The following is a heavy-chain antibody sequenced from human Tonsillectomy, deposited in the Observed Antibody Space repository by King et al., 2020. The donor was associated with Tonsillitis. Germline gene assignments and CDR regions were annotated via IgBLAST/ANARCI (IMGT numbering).Heavy chain of an antibody. CDR3: ARAIYDSSGSPFDP. J-gene: IGHJ5*02. CDR2: IFPMFGTA. V-gene: IGHV1-69*01. Sequence: QLVQSGTEVKKPGSSVKVSCKASGGTFSSYGLTWVRQAPGQGLEWRGGIFPMFGTANYAQRFQGRVTITADESTTTVYMELSSLRSDDTAVYYCARAIYDSSGSPFDPWGQGTLVTVSS. CDR1: GGTFSSYG. D-gene: IGHD3-22*01.